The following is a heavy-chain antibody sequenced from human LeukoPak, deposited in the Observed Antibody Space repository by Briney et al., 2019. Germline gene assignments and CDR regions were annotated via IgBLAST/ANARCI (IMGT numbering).Heavy chain of an antibody. V-gene: IGHV4-39*07. Sequence: KPSETLSLTCTVSGGSISSSSYYWGWIRQPPGKGLEWIGSIYYSGSTYYNPSLKSRVTMSVDTSKNQFSLKLSSVTAADTAVYYCARDGGSSFIDYWGQGTLVTVSS. CDR1: GGSISSSSYY. CDR2: IYYSGST. D-gene: IGHD1-26*01. CDR3: ARDGGSSFIDY. J-gene: IGHJ4*02.